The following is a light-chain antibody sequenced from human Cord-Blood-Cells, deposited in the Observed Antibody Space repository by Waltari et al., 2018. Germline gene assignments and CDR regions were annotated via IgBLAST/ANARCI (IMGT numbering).Light chain of an antibody. CDR1: SLRSYY. Sequence: SSELTQDPAVSVALGQTVRITCQGDSLRSYYASWYQQKPGQAPVLVIYGKNNPPSGIPDRFSGSSSGNTASLTITGAQAEDEADYYCNSRDSSGNHYVFGTGTKVTVL. CDR3: NSRDSSGNHYV. V-gene: IGLV3-19*01. J-gene: IGLJ1*01. CDR2: GKN.